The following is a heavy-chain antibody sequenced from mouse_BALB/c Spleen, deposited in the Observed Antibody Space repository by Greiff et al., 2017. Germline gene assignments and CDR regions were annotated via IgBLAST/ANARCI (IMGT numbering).Heavy chain of an antibody. J-gene: IGHJ2*01. Sequence: VQLQQSGPELVKPGASVKISCKASGYAFSSSWMNWVKQRPGQGLEWIGRIYPGDGDTNYNGKFKGKATLTADKSSSTAYMQLSSLTSVDSAVYFCALTGTGYFDYWGQGTTLTVSS. CDR2: IYPGDGDT. CDR1: GYAFSSSW. D-gene: IGHD4-1*01. CDR3: ALTGTGYFDY. V-gene: IGHV1-82*01.